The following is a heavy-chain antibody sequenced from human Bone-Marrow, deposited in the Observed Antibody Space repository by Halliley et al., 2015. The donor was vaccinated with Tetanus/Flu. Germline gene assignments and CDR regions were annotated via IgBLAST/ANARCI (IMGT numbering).Heavy chain of an antibody. CDR2: IWYDGMNI. CDR3: ARGGLRAYYSGMDV. J-gene: IGHJ6*02. V-gene: IGHV3-33*01. Sequence: IWYDGMNIVYEGSVGGRFTISRETSKNMVYLEMDSLTSEDTAVYYCARGGLRAYYSGMDVWGQGTSVTVSS. D-gene: IGHD3-16*01.